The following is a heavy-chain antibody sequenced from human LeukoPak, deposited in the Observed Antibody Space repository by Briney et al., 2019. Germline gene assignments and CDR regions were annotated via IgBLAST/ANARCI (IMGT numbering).Heavy chain of an antibody. V-gene: IGHV4-30-2*01. J-gene: IGHJ4*02. CDR1: GGSISSGGYS. D-gene: IGHD6-6*01. CDR3: ARGTWSSSIDY. CDR2: IYHSGST. Sequence: SQTLSLTCAVSGGSISSGGYSWSWIRQPPGKGLEWIGYIYHSGSTYYNPSLKGRVTISVDRSKNQFSLKLSSVTAADTAVYYCARGTWSSSIDYWGQGTLVTVSS.